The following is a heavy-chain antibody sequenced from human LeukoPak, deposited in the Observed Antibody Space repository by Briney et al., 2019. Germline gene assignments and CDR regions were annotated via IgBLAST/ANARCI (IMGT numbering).Heavy chain of an antibody. D-gene: IGHD6-13*01. CDR1: GGTFSSYA. CDR3: ARGRAIAAAGTLDY. Sequence: SVKVSCKASGGTFSSYAISWVRQAPGQGLEWMGRIIPIFGTANYAQKFQGRVTITTDESTSTAYMELRSLRSDDTAVYYCARGRAIAAAGTLDYWGQGTLVTVSS. CDR2: IIPIFGTA. V-gene: IGHV1-69*05. J-gene: IGHJ4*02.